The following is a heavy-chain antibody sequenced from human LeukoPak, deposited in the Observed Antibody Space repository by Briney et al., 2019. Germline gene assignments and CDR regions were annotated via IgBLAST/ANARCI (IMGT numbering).Heavy chain of an antibody. V-gene: IGHV1-18*01. CDR3: ARGGFYYDSSGYVDSFDY. D-gene: IGHD3-22*01. CDR1: GYTFTTYG. CDR2: INTHNGDT. J-gene: IGHJ4*02. Sequence: GASVKVSCKASGYTFTTYGVSLVRQAPGQGLEWMGCINTHNGDTNYAQKVQDRVTMTTDTSTNTAYMELRSLRSDDTAVYYCARGGFYYDSSGYVDSFDYWGQGTLVTVSS.